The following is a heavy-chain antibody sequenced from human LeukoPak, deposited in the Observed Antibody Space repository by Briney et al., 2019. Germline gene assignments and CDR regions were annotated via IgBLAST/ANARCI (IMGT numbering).Heavy chain of an antibody. V-gene: IGHV3-23*01. CDR2: ITGSGGST. J-gene: IGHJ2*01. CDR1: GFTFSNYD. D-gene: IGHD1-26*01. Sequence: GGSLRLSCAASGFTFSNYDMSWVRQAPGSGLEWVSGITGSGGSTYYADSVKGRFTVSRDNSKTTLYLQMDSLRAEDTAVYYCAKGNWGERLDWYFDLWGRGTLVTVSS. CDR3: AKGNWGERLDWYFDL.